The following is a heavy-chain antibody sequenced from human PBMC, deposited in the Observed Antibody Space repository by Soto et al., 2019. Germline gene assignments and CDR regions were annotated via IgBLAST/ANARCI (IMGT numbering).Heavy chain of an antibody. Sequence: SGEPHRNRSKGSEYRITAFGSGCILQMPGKGLEWMGIIYTGDSDTRFSPSFQGQVTISADKSISTAYLQWSSLKASDTAMYYCASPGPQGYSYVPNWGQGTLVTSPQ. CDR2: IYTGDSDT. D-gene: IGHD5-18*01. CDR3: ASPGPQGYSYVPN. J-gene: IGHJ4*02. V-gene: IGHV5-51*01. CDR1: EYRITAFG.